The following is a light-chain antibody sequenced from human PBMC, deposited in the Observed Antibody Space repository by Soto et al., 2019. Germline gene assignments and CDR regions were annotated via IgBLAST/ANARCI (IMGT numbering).Light chain of an antibody. Sequence: EIVLTQSPGTLSLSPGERATLSCRASQSVSTNLVWYHQKPGQAPRLLIYGASTRATGIPDRFIGSGSGTDFTLTISRLEPEDFVVYYCQQYYSTPYTFGPGTKVDVK. CDR3: QQYYSTPYT. CDR1: QSVSTN. CDR2: GAS. J-gene: IGKJ3*01. V-gene: IGKV3-20*01.